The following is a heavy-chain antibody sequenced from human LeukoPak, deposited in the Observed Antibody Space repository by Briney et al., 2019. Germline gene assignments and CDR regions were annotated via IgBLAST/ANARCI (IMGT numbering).Heavy chain of an antibody. CDR3: ARDVGESSGWSQAGVSWFDP. CDR1: GGSISSSSYS. D-gene: IGHD6-19*01. CDR2: ISYSGST. V-gene: IGHV4-39*07. J-gene: IGHJ5*02. Sequence: SETLSLTCTVSGGSISSSSYSWGWIRQPPGKGLEWIGSISYSGSTYYNPSLKSRVTISVDTSKNQFSLKLSSVTAADTAVYYCARDVGESSGWSQAGVSWFDPWGQGTLVTVSS.